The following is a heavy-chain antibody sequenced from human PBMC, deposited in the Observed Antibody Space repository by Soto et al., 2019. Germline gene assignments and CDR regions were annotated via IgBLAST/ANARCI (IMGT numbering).Heavy chain of an antibody. D-gene: IGHD6-13*01. CDR2: INAGNGNT. J-gene: IGHJ5*02. Sequence: QVQLVQSGAEEKKPGASVKVSCKASGYTFTSHAMHWVRQAPGQRREWMGWINAGNGNTKYSQKFQGRVTITTDTSGSTAYMELSSLRSEDTAVYYCARDGIAAAGTSWFDPWGQGTLVTVSS. CDR3: ARDGIAAAGTSWFDP. V-gene: IGHV1-3*05. CDR1: GYTFTSHA.